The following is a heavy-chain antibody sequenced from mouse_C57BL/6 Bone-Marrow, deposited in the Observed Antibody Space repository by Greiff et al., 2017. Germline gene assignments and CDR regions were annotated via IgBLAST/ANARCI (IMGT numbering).Heavy chain of an antibody. Sequence: VKLMESGAELVRPGSSVKLSCKASGYTFTSYWMDWVKQRPGQGLEWIGNIYPSDSETHYNQKFKDKATLTVDKSSSTAYMQLSSLTSEDSAVYYCARGGYYGSSPLAYWGQGTLVTVSA. V-gene: IGHV1-61*01. J-gene: IGHJ3*01. CDR3: ARGGYYGSSPLAY. CDR1: GYTFTSYW. D-gene: IGHD1-1*01. CDR2: IYPSDSET.